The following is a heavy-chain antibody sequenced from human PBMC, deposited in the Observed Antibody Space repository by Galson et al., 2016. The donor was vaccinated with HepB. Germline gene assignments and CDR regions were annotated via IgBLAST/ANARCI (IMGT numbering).Heavy chain of an antibody. V-gene: IGHV1-69*13. Sequence: SVKVSCKASRGTFKTYALSWLRQAPGQGLEWVGGMFPMSGRADYARKFQGRVTITADESTRTVYMELSGLRPDDTAVYYCARGGTVNEHTCHGYYYFDYWGRGTTVVVST. CDR2: MFPMSGRA. CDR3: ARGGTVNEHTCHGYYYFDY. CDR1: RGTFKTYA. D-gene: IGHD3-10*01. J-gene: IGHJ4*03.